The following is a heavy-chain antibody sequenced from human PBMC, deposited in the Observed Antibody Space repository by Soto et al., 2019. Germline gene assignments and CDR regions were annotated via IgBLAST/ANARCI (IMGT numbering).Heavy chain of an antibody. CDR2: ISYDGSNK. Sequence: QVQLVESGGGVVQPGRSLRLSCAASGFAITSYGMHWVRQAPGKGLEWVALISYDGSNKYYADSVKGRFTVSRDDSKNTLYLQMNSLRAEDTAVYWCARDLRLESYYYYGMDVWGQGTTVTVS. V-gene: IGHV3-30-3*01. CDR3: ARDLRLESYYYYGMDV. J-gene: IGHJ6*02. CDR1: GFAITSYG.